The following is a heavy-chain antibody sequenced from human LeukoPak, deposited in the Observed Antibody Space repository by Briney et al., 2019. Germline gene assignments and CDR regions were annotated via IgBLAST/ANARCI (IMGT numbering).Heavy chain of an antibody. CDR3: ARDGGQQLDTPISHFDY. CDR2: ISRSSNYI. CDR1: AFTFSNYT. D-gene: IGHD6-13*01. V-gene: IGHV3-21*01. Sequence: PGGSLRLSCAASAFTFSNYTMNWVRQAPGKGLEWVSSISRSSNYIYYADSVKGRFTISRDNSKNTLYLQMNSLRAEDTAVYYCARDGGQQLDTPISHFDYWGQGTLVTVSS. J-gene: IGHJ4*02.